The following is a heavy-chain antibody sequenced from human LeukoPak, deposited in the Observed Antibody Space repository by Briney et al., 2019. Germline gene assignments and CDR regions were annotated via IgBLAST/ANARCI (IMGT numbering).Heavy chain of an antibody. Sequence: ASVKVSCKASGGTFSSYAISWVRQAPGQGLEWMGGIIPIFGTANYAQKFQGRVTMTRDTSISTAYMELSRLRSDDTAVYYCARDPAVLLWFGELSTRGLNWFDPWGQGTLVTVSS. CDR2: IIPIFGTA. CDR1: GGTFSSYA. J-gene: IGHJ5*02. CDR3: ARDPAVLLWFGELSTRGLNWFDP. D-gene: IGHD3-10*01. V-gene: IGHV1-69*05.